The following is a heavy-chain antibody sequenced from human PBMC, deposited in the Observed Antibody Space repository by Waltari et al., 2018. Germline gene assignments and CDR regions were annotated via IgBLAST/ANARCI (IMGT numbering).Heavy chain of an antibody. Sequence: EVQMVESGGGLVQPGGSLRLSCAASGFTFSSYWMHWVRQAPGKGLVWVSRINRDGSSTTYADSVKGRFTISRDNAKNTLYLQMNSLRAEDTAVYYCARAGRTANWFDPWGQGTLVTVSS. J-gene: IGHJ5*02. CDR2: INRDGSST. V-gene: IGHV3-74*01. CDR1: GFTFSSYW. CDR3: ARAGRTANWFDP.